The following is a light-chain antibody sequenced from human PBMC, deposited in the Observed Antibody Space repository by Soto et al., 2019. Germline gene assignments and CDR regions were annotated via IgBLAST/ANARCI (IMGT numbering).Light chain of an antibody. CDR3: SSYTTSSTAV. Sequence: QSALTQPASVSGSPGQSITISCAGTGGDIGAYNYVSWYQQHPGKAPKLMIYEVIRRPSGISNRFSGSKSGNTASLTISTLQAEDEADYYCSSYTTSSTAVFGGGTQLTAL. CDR2: EVI. CDR1: GGDIGAYNY. J-gene: IGLJ3*02. V-gene: IGLV2-14*01.